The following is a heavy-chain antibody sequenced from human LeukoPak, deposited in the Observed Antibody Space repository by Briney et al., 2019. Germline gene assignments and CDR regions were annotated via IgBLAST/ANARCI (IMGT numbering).Heavy chain of an antibody. CDR2: ISGSGGST. CDR1: GFTFRSHA. Sequence: PGTSLRLSCVASGFTFRSHAMSWVRQAPGKGLEWVSAISGSGGSTYYADSVKGRFTISRDNSKNTLYLQMNSLRAEDTAVYYCAKEISYGDYSPDYWGQGTLVTVSS. J-gene: IGHJ4*02. CDR3: AKEISYGDYSPDY. V-gene: IGHV3-23*01. D-gene: IGHD4-17*01.